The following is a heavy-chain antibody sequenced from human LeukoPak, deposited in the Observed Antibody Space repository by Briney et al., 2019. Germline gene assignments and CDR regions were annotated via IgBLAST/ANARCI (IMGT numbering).Heavy chain of an antibody. V-gene: IGHV3-74*01. CDR2: IASDGSST. Sequence: GGSLRLSCAASGFPVSSNYMNWVRQAPGEGLVWVSRIASDGSSTTYADSVKGRFSISRDNAKNTLYLQMNSLRVEDTAVYYCARGRPHGNDYWGQGTLVTVSS. CDR3: ARGRPHGNDY. CDR1: GFPVSSNY. J-gene: IGHJ4*02. D-gene: IGHD4-23*01.